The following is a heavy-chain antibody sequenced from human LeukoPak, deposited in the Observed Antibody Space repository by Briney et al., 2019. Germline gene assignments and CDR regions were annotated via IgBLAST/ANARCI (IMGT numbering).Heavy chain of an antibody. CDR1: GFTLSRHW. Sequence: GGSLRLSCATSGFTLSRHWMNWVRQAPGKGLEWVANIKQDASKKYYVDSMRGRFTISRDNAKNSLFLQVNSLRAEDTAVYFCARGVDCGGDCYFSAFDIWGQGTVVTVSS. J-gene: IGHJ3*02. CDR2: IKQDASKK. V-gene: IGHV3-7*04. CDR3: ARGVDCGGDCYFSAFDI. D-gene: IGHD2-21*02.